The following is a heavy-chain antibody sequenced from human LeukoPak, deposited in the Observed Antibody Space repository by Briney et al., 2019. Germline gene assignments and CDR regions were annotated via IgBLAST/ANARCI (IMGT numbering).Heavy chain of an antibody. D-gene: IGHD3-22*01. V-gene: IGHV3-48*01. Sequence: GGSLGLSCAASGFTFSSYSMNWVRQAPGKGLEWVSYISSSSSTIYYADSVKGRFTISRDNAKNSLYLQMNSLRAEDTAVYYCARDLTYHYDPTSDYWGQGTLVTVSS. CDR3: ARDLTYHYDPTSDY. J-gene: IGHJ4*02. CDR2: ISSSSSTI. CDR1: GFTFSSYS.